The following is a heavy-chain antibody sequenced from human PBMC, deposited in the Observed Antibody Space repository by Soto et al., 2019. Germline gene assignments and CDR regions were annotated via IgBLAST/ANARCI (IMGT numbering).Heavy chain of an antibody. CDR2: ISSSSTI. CDR3: ARDISPGIAVDGTEGWFDA. Sequence: GSPLRLSCAASGFTFSSYSMNWVRQAPGKGLEWVSYISSSSTIYYADSVKGRFTTSRDNAKNSLYLQMNSLRDEDTAVYYCARDISPGIAVDGTEGWFDAWGQGTLVTVSS. D-gene: IGHD6-19*01. V-gene: IGHV3-48*02. J-gene: IGHJ5*02. CDR1: GFTFSSYS.